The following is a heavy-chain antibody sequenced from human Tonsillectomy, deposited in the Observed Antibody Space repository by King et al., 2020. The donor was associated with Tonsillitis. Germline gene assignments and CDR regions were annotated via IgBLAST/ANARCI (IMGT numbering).Heavy chain of an antibody. CDR2: FYYRGST. CDR3: ARVVIFVATYYFDY. D-gene: IGHD3-10*01. Sequence: QLQESGPGLVKPSETLSLTCSVSGGSISGSSYYWGWIRQPPGKGLEWIGCFYYRGSTYYNASLKSRVTKSVDTSRNQFSLKLTSVTAADTAVYYCARVVIFVATYYFDYWGQGTVVTVSS. CDR1: GGSISGSSYY. V-gene: IGHV4-39*07. J-gene: IGHJ4*02.